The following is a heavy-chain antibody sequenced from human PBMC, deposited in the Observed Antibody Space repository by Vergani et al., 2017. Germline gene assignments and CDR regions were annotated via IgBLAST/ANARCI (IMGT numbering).Heavy chain of an antibody. CDR1: GGTFSSYA. CDR2: IIPIFGKA. Sequence: QVQLVQSGAEVTKPGSSVKVSCKASGGTFSSYAISWVRQAPGQGLEWIGGIIPIFGKANYAQKFQGRVKLTADESTSTAYMELSSLRSEDTAVYYWARLFCSSPNCPNILHHAVYFQHWSQDTLVTVSS. J-gene: IGHJ1*01. CDR3: ARLFCSSPNCPNILHHAVYFQH. D-gene: IGHD2-2*01. V-gene: IGHV1-69*01.